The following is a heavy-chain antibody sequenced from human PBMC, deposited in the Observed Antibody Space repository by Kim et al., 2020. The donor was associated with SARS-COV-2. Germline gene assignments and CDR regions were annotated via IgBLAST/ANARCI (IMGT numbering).Heavy chain of an antibody. D-gene: IGHD2-15*01. V-gene: IGHV4-31*03. CDR3: ARGYCDV. Sequence: SETLSLTCTVSGGSISASSSSSTYWIWIRQHPGEGLDWIGYINDIGGASYNPSLKSRVSMAVDKSQNQFSLTLRDVTAADSAVYCCARGYCDV. CDR2: INDIGGA. J-gene: IGHJ3*01. CDR1: GGSISASSSSSTY.